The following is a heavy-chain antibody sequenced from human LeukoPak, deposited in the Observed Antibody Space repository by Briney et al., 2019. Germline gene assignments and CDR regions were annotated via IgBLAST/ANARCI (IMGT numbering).Heavy chain of an antibody. D-gene: IGHD3-9*01. V-gene: IGHV3-21*01. CDR1: GFTFNTFN. CDR3: ARGHYDVLAASYKWTPDY. Sequence: GGSLRLSCAASGFTFNTFNMNWLRQAPGKGLEWVSSITSGGDYIYYADSVKGRITTSRDNAKNSLSLQLNSLRVEDTAVYYCARGHYDVLAASYKWTPDYWGQGTLVTVSS. CDR2: ITSGGDYI. J-gene: IGHJ4*02.